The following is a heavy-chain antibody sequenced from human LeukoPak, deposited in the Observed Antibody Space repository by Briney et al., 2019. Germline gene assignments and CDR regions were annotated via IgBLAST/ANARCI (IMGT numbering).Heavy chain of an antibody. D-gene: IGHD3-10*01. CDR1: GFTFDDYG. Sequence: GGSLRLSCAASGFTFDDYGMSWVRQAPGKWLEWDSGINWNGGSTGYADSVKGRFTISRDNAKNSLYLQMNSLRAEDTALYYCARVRSTMGPFDYWGQGTLVTVSS. CDR2: INWNGGST. V-gene: IGHV3-20*04. CDR3: ARVRSTMGPFDY. J-gene: IGHJ4*02.